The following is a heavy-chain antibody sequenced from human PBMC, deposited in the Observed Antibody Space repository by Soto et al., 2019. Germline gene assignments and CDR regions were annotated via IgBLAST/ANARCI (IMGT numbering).Heavy chain of an antibody. CDR2: LYWDGDK. CDR3: AHRKTTITVATYFDL. CDR1: GFSVTNSGEG. V-gene: IGHV2-5*02. J-gene: IGHJ4*02. D-gene: IGHD6-19*01. Sequence: QITLKESGPTLVKPTQTLTLTCTFSGFSVTNSGEGVGWIRQPPGKALEWLATLYWDGDKRYSPSLRKRASVSTVNSKSQVVLTMTDMGPEDTGTYFCAHRKTTITVATYFDLWGQGTLVTVS.